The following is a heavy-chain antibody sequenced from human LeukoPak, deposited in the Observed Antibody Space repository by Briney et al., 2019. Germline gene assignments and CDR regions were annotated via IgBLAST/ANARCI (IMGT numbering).Heavy chain of an antibody. Sequence: PSETLSLTCTVSGGSISSYYWSWIRQPPGKGLEWIGYIYYSGSTNYNPSLKSRVTISVDKSKNQFSLKLSSVTAADTAVYYCAANGPHAFDIWGQGTMVTVSS. D-gene: IGHD4-17*01. CDR1: GGSISSYY. CDR3: AANGPHAFDI. CDR2: IYYSGST. J-gene: IGHJ3*02. V-gene: IGHV4-59*12.